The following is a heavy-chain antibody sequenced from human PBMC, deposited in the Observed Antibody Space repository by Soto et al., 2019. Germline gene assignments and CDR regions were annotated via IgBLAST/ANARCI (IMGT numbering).Heavy chain of an antibody. J-gene: IGHJ6*02. D-gene: IGHD3-22*01. V-gene: IGHV1-69*13. CDR1: GGTFSSYA. Sequence: SVKVSCKASGGTFSSYAISWVRQAPGQGLEWMGGIIPIFGTANYAQKFQGRVTITADESTSTAYMELSSLRSEDTAVYYCARDGVRCYYDSSGYPSPRYYYGMDVWGQGTTVTVSS. CDR2: IIPIFGTA. CDR3: ARDGVRCYYDSSGYPSPRYYYGMDV.